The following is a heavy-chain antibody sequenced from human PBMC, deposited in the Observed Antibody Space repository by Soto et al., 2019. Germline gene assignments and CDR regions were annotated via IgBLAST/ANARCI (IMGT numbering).Heavy chain of an antibody. V-gene: IGHV4-34*01. CDR2: INHSGST. J-gene: IGHJ4*02. CDR3: ARSIGYCSGGSCSSFDY. CDR1: GGSFSGYY. D-gene: IGHD2-15*01. Sequence: QVQLQQWGAGLLKPSETLSLTCAVYGGSFSGYYWSWIRQPPGKGLEWIGEINHSGSTNYNPSLKSRVTMTIDTSKNQFSLKLSSVTAADTAVYYCARSIGYCSGGSCSSFDYWGQGTLVTVSS.